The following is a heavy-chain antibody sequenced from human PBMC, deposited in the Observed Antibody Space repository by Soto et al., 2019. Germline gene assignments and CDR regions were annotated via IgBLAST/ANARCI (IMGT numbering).Heavy chain of an antibody. J-gene: IGHJ4*02. CDR2: ISGSGGST. V-gene: IGHV3-23*01. CDR3: AKALINYYDSSGYYYDY. CDR1: GFTFSSYA. D-gene: IGHD3-22*01. Sequence: GGSLRLSCAASGFTFSSYAMSWVRQAPVKGLEWVSAISGSGGSTYYADSVKGRFTISRDNSKNTLYLQMNSLRAEDTAVYYCAKALINYYDSSGYYYDYWGQGTLVTVSS.